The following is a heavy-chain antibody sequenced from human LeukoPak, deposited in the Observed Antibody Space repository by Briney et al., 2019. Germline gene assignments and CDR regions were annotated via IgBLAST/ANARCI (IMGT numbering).Heavy chain of an antibody. CDR3: ARDKIRGVGIDY. CDR2: IYSGGST. V-gene: IGHV3-66*01. CDR1: GFTVSSNY. J-gene: IGHJ4*02. Sequence: GGSLRLSCAASGFTVSSNYMSWVRQAPGKGLEWVSVIYSGGSTYYADSVKGRFTISRDNSKNTLYLQMNSLRAEDTAVYYCARDKIRGVGIDYWGQGTLVTVPS. D-gene: IGHD3-10*01.